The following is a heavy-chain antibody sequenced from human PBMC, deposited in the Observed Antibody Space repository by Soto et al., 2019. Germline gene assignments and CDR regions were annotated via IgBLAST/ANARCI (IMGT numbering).Heavy chain of an antibody. CDR3: ARHYYGYFDY. D-gene: IGHD3-10*01. CDR2: IYYSGST. V-gene: IGHV4-59*08. CDR1: GGSISSYY. J-gene: IGHJ4*02. Sequence: SETLSLTCAVSGGSISSYYWSWIRQPPGKGLEWIGYIYYSGSTNYNPSLKSRVTISVDTSKNQFSLKLSSVTAADTAVYYCARHYYGYFDYWGQGTLVTVSS.